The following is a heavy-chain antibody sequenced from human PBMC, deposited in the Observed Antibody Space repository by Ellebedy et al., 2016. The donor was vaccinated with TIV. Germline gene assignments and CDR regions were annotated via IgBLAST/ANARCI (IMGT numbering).Heavy chain of an antibody. D-gene: IGHD2-15*01. CDR1: GGTFSSYA. V-gene: IGHV1-69*13. CDR2: IIPIFGTA. CDR3: ASAHCSGGSCYSVFWFDP. Sequence: SVKVSCXASGGTFSSYAISWVRQAPGQGLEWMGGIIPIFGTANYAQKFQGRVTITADESTSTAYMELSSLRSEDTAVYYCASAHCSGGSCYSVFWFDPWGQGTLVTVSS. J-gene: IGHJ5*02.